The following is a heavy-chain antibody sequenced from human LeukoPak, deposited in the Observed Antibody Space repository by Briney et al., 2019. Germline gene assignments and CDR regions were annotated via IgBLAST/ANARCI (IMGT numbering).Heavy chain of an antibody. Sequence: SETLSLTCGVSGHSFSSDSFWGWIRQPPGQGLEWIGSIHERGSTFYNPSLKSRVTISIDTSKNQFSLNVRSVTAADTAVYYCARASRPSNSWFDPWGQGTVVTVSS. CDR1: GHSFSSDSF. J-gene: IGHJ5*02. D-gene: IGHD6-6*01. V-gene: IGHV4-38-2*01. CDR2: IHERGST. CDR3: ARASRPSNSWFDP.